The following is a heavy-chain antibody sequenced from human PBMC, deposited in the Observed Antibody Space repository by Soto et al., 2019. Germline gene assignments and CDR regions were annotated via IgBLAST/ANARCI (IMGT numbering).Heavy chain of an antibody. D-gene: IGHD1-7*01. CDR1: GGTLSSYA. V-gene: IGHV1-69*01. J-gene: IGHJ5*02. CDR3: ARARVNWNYDIDWFDP. Sequence: ASVKVSCKASGGTLSSYAISWVRQAPGQGLEWMGGIIPIFGTANYAQKFQGRVTITADESTSTAYMELSSLRSEDTAVYYCARARVNWNYDIDWFDPWGQGTLVTVSS. CDR2: IIPIFGTA.